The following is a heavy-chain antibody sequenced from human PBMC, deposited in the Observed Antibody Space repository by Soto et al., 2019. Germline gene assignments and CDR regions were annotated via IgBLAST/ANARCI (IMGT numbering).Heavy chain of an antibody. CDR1: GGTSTRYA. J-gene: IGHJ4*02. V-gene: IGHV1-69*06. Sequence: QERLVQSGAEVRKPGSSVKVSCKVTGGTSTRYAINLVRQAPGQGLEWMGGIVPMFGTSKYAQKLQGRVTITADTSTNIAYMELRSLRSEDTAVYYCNRGSEYDFWSGYLWGQGTLVSVSS. CDR3: NRGSEYDFWSGYL. CDR2: IVPMFGTS. D-gene: IGHD3-3*01.